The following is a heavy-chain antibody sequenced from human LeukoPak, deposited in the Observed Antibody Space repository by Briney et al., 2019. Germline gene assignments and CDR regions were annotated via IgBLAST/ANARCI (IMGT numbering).Heavy chain of an antibody. J-gene: IGHJ6*02. CDR2: ISYDGSNK. V-gene: IGHV3-30-3*01. Sequence: PGRSLRLSCAASGFTFSSYAMHWVRQAPGKGLEWVAVISYDGSNKYYADSVKGRFTISRDNSKNTLYLQVNSLRAEDTAVYYCARVGALQIYYYGMDVWGQGTTVTVSS. D-gene: IGHD1-26*01. CDR3: ARVGALQIYYYGMDV. CDR1: GFTFSSYA.